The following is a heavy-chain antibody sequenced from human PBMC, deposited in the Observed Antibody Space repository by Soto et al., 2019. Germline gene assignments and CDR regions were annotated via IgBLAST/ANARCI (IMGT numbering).Heavy chain of an antibody. CDR2: IKPSGGST. CDR3: AVSWGKDAFDI. CDR1: GYTFTSYY. Sequence: QVQLVQSGAEVKKPGASVKVSCKASGYTFTSYYMHWVRQAPGQGLEWMGIIKPSGGSTSYAQKFQGRVTMTRDTSTSTVYMELSSLRSEDTAVYYCAVSWGKDAFDIWGQGTMVTVSS. J-gene: IGHJ3*02. D-gene: IGHD7-27*01. V-gene: IGHV1-46*01.